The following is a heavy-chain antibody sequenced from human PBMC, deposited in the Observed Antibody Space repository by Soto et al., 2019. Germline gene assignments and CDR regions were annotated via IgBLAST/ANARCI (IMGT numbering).Heavy chain of an antibody. CDR2: IYPGDSDT. J-gene: IGHJ5*02. D-gene: IGHD6-19*01. V-gene: IGHV5-51*01. Sequence: PGESLKISCKGSGYSFTSYWIGWVRQMPGKGLEWMGIIYPGDSDTRYSPSFQGQVTISADKSISTAYLQWSSLNASDTVMFYCARQAVAGTDWFDPWGQGTLVTVSS. CDR1: GYSFTSYW. CDR3: ARQAVAGTDWFDP.